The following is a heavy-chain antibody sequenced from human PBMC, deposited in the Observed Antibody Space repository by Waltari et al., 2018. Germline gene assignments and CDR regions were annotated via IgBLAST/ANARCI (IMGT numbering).Heavy chain of an antibody. J-gene: IGHJ4*02. D-gene: IGHD6-13*01. CDR2: IIPILGTA. V-gene: IGHV1-69*01. Sequence: QVQLVQSGAEVKKPGSSVKVSCKASGGTFSSYAINWVRQAPGQGLEWMGGIIPILGTANYAQKFQGRVTITADESTSTAYMELSSLRSEDTAVYYCARGGASIAAAATGGYWGQGTLVTVSS. CDR1: GGTFSSYA. CDR3: ARGGASIAAAATGGY.